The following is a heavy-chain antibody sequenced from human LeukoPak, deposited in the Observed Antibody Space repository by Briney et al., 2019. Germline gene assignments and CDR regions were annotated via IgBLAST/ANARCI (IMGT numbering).Heavy chain of an antibody. Sequence: GGSLRLSCAASGFTFNSYWVHWVRQAPGKGLSWVSLIDSDGSSTSYADSVKGRFIISRDNAKNTVYLQMNSLRAEDTAVYYCVSFYETYWGRGTLVTVSS. CDR3: VSFYETY. V-gene: IGHV3-74*01. CDR2: IDSDGSST. D-gene: IGHD2/OR15-2a*01. CDR1: GFTFNSYW. J-gene: IGHJ4*02.